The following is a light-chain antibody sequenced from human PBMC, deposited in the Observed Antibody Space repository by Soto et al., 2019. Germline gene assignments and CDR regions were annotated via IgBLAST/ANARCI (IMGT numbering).Light chain of an antibody. Sequence: NVLTQSPGTLSLSPGERATLSCRASQSLSNTFLSWYQQKPGQAPRLLIYGVFSRATGIPDRFSGSGPGTDFTLTISRLEPEDSAVYFCHQYAYSPRTFGQGTKVDIK. CDR3: HQYAYSPRT. J-gene: IGKJ1*01. CDR1: QSLSNTF. V-gene: IGKV3-20*01. CDR2: GVF.